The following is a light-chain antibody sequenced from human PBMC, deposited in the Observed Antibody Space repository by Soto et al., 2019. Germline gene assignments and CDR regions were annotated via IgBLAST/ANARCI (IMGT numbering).Light chain of an antibody. J-gene: IGLJ1*01. Sequence: HSVLTQPPSVSGAAGHRVTISFTGSSSNIGAGHDVHWYQHLPGTAPKLLIYGNGNRPSGIPDRFSGSKSGTSASLAITGLQAEDEADYYCQSYDTSLSGSEVFGTGTKVTVL. CDR3: QSYDTSLSGSEV. CDR1: SSNIGAGHD. V-gene: IGLV1-40*01. CDR2: GNG.